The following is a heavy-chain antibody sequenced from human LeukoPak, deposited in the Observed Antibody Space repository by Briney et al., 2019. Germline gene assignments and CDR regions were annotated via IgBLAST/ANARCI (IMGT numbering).Heavy chain of an antibody. D-gene: IGHD3-3*01. CDR1: GFTFSSYA. CDR3: ARVGSTGFWSGYGYYYYYMDV. V-gene: IGHV3-64*01. J-gene: IGHJ6*03. Sequence: PGGSLRLSCAASGFTFSSYAMHWVRQAPGKGLEYVSAISSNGGSTYYANSVKGRFTISRDSSKNTLYLQMGSLRAEDMAVYYCARVGSTGFWSGYGYYYYYMDVWGKGTTVTVSS. CDR2: ISSNGGST.